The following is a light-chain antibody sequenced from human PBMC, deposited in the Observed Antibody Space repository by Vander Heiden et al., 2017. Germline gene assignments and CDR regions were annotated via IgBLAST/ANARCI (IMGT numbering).Light chain of an antibody. CDR2: AAS. V-gene: IGKV1-39*01. CDR1: QSISSY. Sequence: DIQMTQSPSSLSASVGDRVTITCRASQSISSYLNWYQQKPGKAPELLIYAASSLQTRVPSRFSGGGSGTDFTLTINNLQPEDFATYYCQQSDSTPWTFGQGTKVEIK. J-gene: IGKJ1*01. CDR3: QQSDSTPWT.